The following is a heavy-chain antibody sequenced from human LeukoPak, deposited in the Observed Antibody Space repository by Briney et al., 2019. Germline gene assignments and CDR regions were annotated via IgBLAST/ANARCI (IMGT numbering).Heavy chain of an antibody. V-gene: IGHV3-7*01. CDR3: ARDPDTLVGANFHY. Sequence: GGSLRLSCAASGFTFSSDWMNWVRQAPGQGLEWVATINQNGNVKYYVDSVKGRFTISRHNAQKSLCLQMNSLTAEATAVYYCARDPDTLVGANFHYWGQGTLVTVSS. CDR2: INQNGNVK. J-gene: IGHJ4*02. D-gene: IGHD1-26*01. CDR1: GFTFSSDW.